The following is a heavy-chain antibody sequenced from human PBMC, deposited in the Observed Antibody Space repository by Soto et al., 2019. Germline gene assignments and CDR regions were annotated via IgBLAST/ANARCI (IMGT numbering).Heavy chain of an antibody. CDR3: ARTKIFGVVMHMPNWFDP. V-gene: IGHV4-31*03. Sequence: QVQLQESGPGLVKPSQTLSLTCTVSGGSISSGGYYWSWIRQHPGKGLEWIGYIYYSGSTYYNPSLKSRVTISVDTSKNQFSLKLSSVTAADTAVYYCARTKIFGVVMHMPNWFDPWGQGTLVTVSS. J-gene: IGHJ5*02. CDR2: IYYSGST. CDR1: GGSISSGGYY. D-gene: IGHD3-3*01.